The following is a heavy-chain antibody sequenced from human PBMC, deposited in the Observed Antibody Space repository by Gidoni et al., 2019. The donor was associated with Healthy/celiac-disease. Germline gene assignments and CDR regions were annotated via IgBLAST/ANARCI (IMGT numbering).Heavy chain of an antibody. V-gene: IGHV3-53*02. J-gene: IGHJ4*02. CDR3: AREDYGGNNYFDY. CDR1: WVAVRSNY. D-gene: IGHD4-17*01. Sequence: EVQLVKSGGCLIQLGRALRRDCAASWVAVRSNYMSWVRQAPGKGLEWVSVIYSGGSTYYADYVKGRFTISRDNSKNTLYLQMNSLRAEDTAVYYCAREDYGGNNYFDYWGQGTLVTVSS. CDR2: IYSGGST.